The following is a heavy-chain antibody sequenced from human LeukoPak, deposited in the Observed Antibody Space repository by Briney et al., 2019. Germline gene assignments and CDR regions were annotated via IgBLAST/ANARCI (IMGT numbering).Heavy chain of an antibody. CDR1: GFIFSNYA. D-gene: IGHD3-10*01. Sequence: GGSLRLSCAGSGFIFSNYAMNWVRQAPGKGLEWVSAISGSGGSTYYADSVKGRFTISRDNSKNTLYLQMNSLRAEDTAVYYCAKLLWLRAFDIWGQGTMVTVSS. CDR3: AKLLWLRAFDI. J-gene: IGHJ3*02. V-gene: IGHV3-23*01. CDR2: ISGSGGST.